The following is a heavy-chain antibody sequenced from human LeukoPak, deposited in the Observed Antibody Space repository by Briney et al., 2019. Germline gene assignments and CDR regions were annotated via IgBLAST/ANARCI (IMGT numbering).Heavy chain of an antibody. J-gene: IGHJ3*02. CDR2: IYYSGST. CDR3: ARTPQWLNAFDI. V-gene: IGHV4-39*07. Sequence: SETLSLTCTVSGGSISSSSYYWGWIRQPPGKGLEWIGSIYYSGSTYYNPSLKNRVTISVDTSKNQFSLKLSSVTAADTAVYYCARTPQWLNAFDIWGQGTMVTVSS. D-gene: IGHD6-19*01. CDR1: GGSISSSSYY.